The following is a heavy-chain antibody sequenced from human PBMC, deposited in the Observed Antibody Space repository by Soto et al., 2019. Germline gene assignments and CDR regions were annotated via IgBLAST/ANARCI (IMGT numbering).Heavy chain of an antibody. J-gene: IGHJ6*02. CDR2: ISAYNGNT. Sequence: GASVKVSCKASGYTFTSYGISWVRQAPGQGLEWMGWISAYNGNTNYAQKLQGRVTMTTDTSTSTAYMELRSLRSDDTAVYYCAKERYSSSWYSPHYYYYGMDVWGHGTTVTVSS. V-gene: IGHV1-18*01. CDR3: AKERYSSSWYSPHYYYYGMDV. D-gene: IGHD6-13*01. CDR1: GYTFTSYG.